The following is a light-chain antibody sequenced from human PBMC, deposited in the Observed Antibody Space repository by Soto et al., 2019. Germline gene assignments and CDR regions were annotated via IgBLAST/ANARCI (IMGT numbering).Light chain of an antibody. V-gene: IGKV1-39*01. CDR2: AAS. CDR3: QQSYTSPLT. J-gene: IGKJ4*01. CDR1: QSITSN. Sequence: DIQMTQSPSSLSASVGDRVTVTCRASQSITSNLNWYQQKPGKAPKLLIYAASSLQSGVPSRFSGRGSGTDFTLTISSLQPEDFATYYCQQSYTSPLTFGGGTKVEVK.